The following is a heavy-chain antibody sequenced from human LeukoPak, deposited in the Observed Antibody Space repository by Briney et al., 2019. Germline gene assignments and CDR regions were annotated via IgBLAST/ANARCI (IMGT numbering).Heavy chain of an antibody. D-gene: IGHD3-3*01. CDR1: GHTFTGYY. CDR2: INPNSGGT. J-gene: IGHJ3*02. CDR3: ARHGRFYDAFDI. Sequence: ASVKVSCKASGHTFTGYYMHWVRQAPGQGLEWMGWINPNSGGTNYAQKFQGRVAMTGDTSISTAYMDLSRLRSDDTAVYYCARHGRFYDAFDIWGQGTMVTVSS. V-gene: IGHV1-2*02.